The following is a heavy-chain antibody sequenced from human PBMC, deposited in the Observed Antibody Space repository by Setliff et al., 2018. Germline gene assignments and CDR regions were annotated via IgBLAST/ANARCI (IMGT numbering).Heavy chain of an antibody. D-gene: IGHD7-27*01. CDR1: GCTVTTYG. CDR2: IGARNVKT. Sequence: ASVKVSCKDSGCTVTTYGISWVRQAPGQGVEWMGWIGARNVKTNYAQKFQDRVTMTTATSTSTGYMELRILTSDDTSVYYCARRWETGDQDAYDIWGQGTMVTVSS. V-gene: IGHV1-18*04. CDR3: ARRWETGDQDAYDI. J-gene: IGHJ3*02.